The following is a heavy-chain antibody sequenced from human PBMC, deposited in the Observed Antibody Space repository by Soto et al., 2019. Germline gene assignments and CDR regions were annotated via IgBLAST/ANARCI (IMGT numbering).Heavy chain of an antibody. V-gene: IGHV1-18*01. Sequence: QVQLVQSGAEVKNPGASVKVSCKASGYTLTTYGISWVRQAPGQGLEWMGWISVYNGNTNYAQKVQGRVTMTTDTSTSTAYMELRSLKSDDTAVYYCARVIGAKELHGMDVWGQGTTVTV. D-gene: IGHD1-26*01. CDR3: ARVIGAKELHGMDV. CDR1: GYTLTTYG. CDR2: ISVYNGNT. J-gene: IGHJ6*02.